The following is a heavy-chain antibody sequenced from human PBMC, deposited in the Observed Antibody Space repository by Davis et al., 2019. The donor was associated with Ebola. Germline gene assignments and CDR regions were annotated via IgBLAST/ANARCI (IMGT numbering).Heavy chain of an antibody. D-gene: IGHD1-7*01. Sequence: GESLKISCAASGFTFSSYWMSWVRQAPGKGLEWVANIKQDGSEKYYVDSVKGRFTISRDNAKNSLYLQMNSLRDEDTAVYYCARDSNWNYRQVDYWGQGTLVTVSS. CDR2: IKQDGSEK. V-gene: IGHV3-7*01. CDR1: GFTFSSYW. J-gene: IGHJ4*02. CDR3: ARDSNWNYRQVDY.